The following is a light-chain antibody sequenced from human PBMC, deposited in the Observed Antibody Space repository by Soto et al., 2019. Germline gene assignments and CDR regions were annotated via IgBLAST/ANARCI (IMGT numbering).Light chain of an antibody. Sequence: EIVLTQSPGTLSLSPGARVTLSCRASPSVTSNYLAWYQQKPRQAPRLLIYHASIRATGIPDRFSGSGSGADFTLIISRLEPEDSGVYYCHQYGHSPQTFGQGTKVEIK. CDR3: HQYGHSPQT. V-gene: IGKV3-20*01. CDR2: HAS. CDR1: PSVTSNY. J-gene: IGKJ1*01.